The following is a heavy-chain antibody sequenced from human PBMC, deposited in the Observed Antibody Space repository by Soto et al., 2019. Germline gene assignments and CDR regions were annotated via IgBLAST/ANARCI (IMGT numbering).Heavy chain of an antibody. V-gene: IGHV1-8*01. CDR3: ASWYRYQLLWGYYYYGMDV. CDR2: MNPNSGNT. J-gene: IGHJ6*02. D-gene: IGHD2-2*01. Sequence: ASVKVSCKASGYTFTSYDINWVRQATGQGLEWMGWMNPNSGNTGYAQKFQGRVTMTRNTSISTAYMELSSLRSEDTAVYYCASWYRYQLLWGYYYYGMDVLGQGTTDTVSS. CDR1: GYTFTSYD.